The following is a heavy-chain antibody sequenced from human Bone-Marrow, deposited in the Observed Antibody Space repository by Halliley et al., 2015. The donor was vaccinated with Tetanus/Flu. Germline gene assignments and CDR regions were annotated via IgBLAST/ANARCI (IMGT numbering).Heavy chain of an antibody. Sequence: QLVQSGAEVKKPGASVKVSCKASGYTFTSFGINWVRQAPGQGLEWMGWINAYNGNTNYAQKLQDRVTVTTETSTTTVYMELSSITLDDTGVSSLATIFSLTPTWGPWTLV. CDR1: GYTFTSFG. J-gene: IGHJ3*01. V-gene: IGHV1-18*01. D-gene: IGHD3-9*01. CDR3: ATIFSLTPT. CDR2: INAYNGNT.